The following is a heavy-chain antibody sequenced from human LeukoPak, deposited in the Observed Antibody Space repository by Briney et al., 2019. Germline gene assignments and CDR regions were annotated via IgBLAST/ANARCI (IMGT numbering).Heavy chain of an antibody. Sequence: WINPNSGGTNYAQKFQGRVTMSRDTSISTAYMELSRLRSDDTAVYYCAIPYSSSSPPSFDYWGQGTLVTVSS. CDR3: AIPYSSSSPPSFDY. J-gene: IGHJ4*02. V-gene: IGHV1-2*02. CDR2: INPNSGGT. D-gene: IGHD6-6*01.